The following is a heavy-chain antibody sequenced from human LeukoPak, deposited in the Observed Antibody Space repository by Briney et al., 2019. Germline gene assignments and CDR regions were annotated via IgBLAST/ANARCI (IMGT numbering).Heavy chain of an antibody. CDR3: ARGESIAVVKTPGDAFDI. V-gene: IGHV4-39*07. CDR1: GGSISSSSYY. CDR2: INHSGST. J-gene: IGHJ3*02. Sequence: SETLSLTCTVSGGSISSSSYYWGWIRQPPGKGLEWIGEINHSGSTNYNPSLKSRVTISVDTSKNQFSLKLSSVTAADTAVYYCARGESIAVVKTPGDAFDIWGQGTMVTVSS. D-gene: IGHD6-19*01.